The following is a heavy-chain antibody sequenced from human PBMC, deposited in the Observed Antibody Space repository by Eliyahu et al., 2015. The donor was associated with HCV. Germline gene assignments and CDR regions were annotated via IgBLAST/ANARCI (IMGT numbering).Heavy chain of an antibody. J-gene: IGHJ4*02. V-gene: IGHV1-46*01. D-gene: IGHD3-10*01. CDR3: ARDTVSSIWLGEVGVFDY. CDR2: NNPSGGST. CDR1: GYTFSNYY. Sequence: QVQLVQSGAEVKKSEASVKVSCKASGYTFSNYYMHWVRQAPGQGLEWXVGRNNPSGGSTTYAQKFQGRVTMTRDTSTSIVYMELSSLRSEDTAVYYCARDTVSSIWLGEVGVFDYWGQGTLVTVSS.